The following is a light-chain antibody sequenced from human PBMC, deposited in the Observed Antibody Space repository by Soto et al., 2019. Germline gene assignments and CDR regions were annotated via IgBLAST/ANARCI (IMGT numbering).Light chain of an antibody. Sequence: AFRMTQSPPSLSASTGDRVTITCRARQGIGGYLAWYQVKPGKAPKLLMFVASTSQRWVPSRFSGSGSGTDFTLTIRSLQSEEFATDDCNQYYAYPRTFGKETKVDVK. CDR3: NQYYAYPRT. V-gene: IGKV1-8*01. CDR2: VAS. CDR1: QGIGGY. J-gene: IGKJ1*01.